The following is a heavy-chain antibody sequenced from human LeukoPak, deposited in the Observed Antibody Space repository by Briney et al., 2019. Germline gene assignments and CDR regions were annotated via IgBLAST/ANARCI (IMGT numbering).Heavy chain of an antibody. CDR2: IFSGENI. V-gene: IGHV3-53*01. CDR3: ARVIRFGDSKRDY. Sequence: GGSLRLSCTASGYTFSSYAMTWVRQAPGKGLEGGSFIFSGENINYANSVRGRFTISRDNSQITLYVQMNDLRAEDTAVYYCARVIRFGDSKRDYWGPGTLVTVSS. D-gene: IGHD3-10*01. CDR1: GYTFSSYA. J-gene: IGHJ4*02.